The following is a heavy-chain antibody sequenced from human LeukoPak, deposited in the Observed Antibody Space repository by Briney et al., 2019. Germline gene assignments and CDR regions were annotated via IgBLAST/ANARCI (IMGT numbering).Heavy chain of an antibody. CDR3: ARGRLQRYCSSTSCYFFYFDY. Sequence: SETLSLTCTVSGGSISSGDYYWSWIRQPPGKGLEWIGYIYYSGSTYYNPSLKSRVTISVDTSKNQFSLKLSSVTAADTAVYYCARGRLQRYCSSTSCYFFYFDYWGQGTLVTVSS. V-gene: IGHV4-30-4*01. D-gene: IGHD2-2*01. CDR1: GGSISSGDYY. J-gene: IGHJ4*02. CDR2: IYYSGST.